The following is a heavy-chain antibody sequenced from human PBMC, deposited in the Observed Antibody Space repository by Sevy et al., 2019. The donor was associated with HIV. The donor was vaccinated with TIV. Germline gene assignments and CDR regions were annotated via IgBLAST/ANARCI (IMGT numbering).Heavy chain of an antibody. CDR1: GGSFSGYY. CDR3: ARGRYCTGGVCKRLRFNEPFDY. J-gene: IGHJ4*02. CDR2: INHSGST. Sequence: SETLSLTCAVYGGSFSGYYWSWIRQPPGKGLEWIGEINHSGSTNYNPYLKSRVTISVDTSKNQFALKLSSVTAADTAVYYCARGRYCTGGVCKRLRFNEPFDYWGQGTLVTVSS. D-gene: IGHD2-8*02. V-gene: IGHV4-34*01.